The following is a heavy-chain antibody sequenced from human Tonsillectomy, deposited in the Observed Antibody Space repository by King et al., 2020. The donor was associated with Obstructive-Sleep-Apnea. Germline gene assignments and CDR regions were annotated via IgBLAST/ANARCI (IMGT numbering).Heavy chain of an antibody. V-gene: IGHV3-30*02. CDR1: GFTFSNYG. Sequence: VQLVESGGGVVQPGRSLRLSCAASGFTFSNYGMHWVRQAPGKGLEWWAFIRYDGSNKYYVDSVKGRFTISRDNSKNTLYLQMNSLRAEDTAGYYGAKDPTNYDILTGDYYYYGMDVWGQGTTVTVSS. J-gene: IGHJ6*02. CDR2: IRYDGSNK. D-gene: IGHD3-9*01. CDR3: AKDPTNYDILTGDYYYYGMDV.